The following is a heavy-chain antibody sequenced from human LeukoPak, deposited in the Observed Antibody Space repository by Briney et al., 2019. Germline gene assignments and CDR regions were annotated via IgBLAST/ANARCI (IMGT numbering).Heavy chain of an antibody. CDR2: ISPSGGTT. Sequence: ASVKVSCKASGYSFTNYYMNWVRQAPGQGLEWMGIISPSGGTTSYAQKFRGRVTMTRDTSTSTVYMELSSLRSGDTAVYYCARGGGGSDSVDYWGQGTLVTVSS. D-gene: IGHD2-21*02. J-gene: IGHJ4*02. CDR1: GYSFTNYY. CDR3: ARGGGGSDSVDY. V-gene: IGHV1-46*01.